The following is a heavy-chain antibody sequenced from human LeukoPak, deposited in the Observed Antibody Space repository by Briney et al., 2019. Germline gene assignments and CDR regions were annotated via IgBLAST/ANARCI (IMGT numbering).Heavy chain of an antibody. CDR3: VRDGMAVAGTAPLDY. CDR1: GFTFSSYW. Sequence: GGSLRLSCAASGFTFSSYWMHWVRQAPGKGLVWVSRINSDGSSTSYADSVKGRFTISRDNSKNTLYLQMSSVRPEDAAVYYCVRDGMAVAGTAPLDYWGQGILVTVSS. CDR2: INSDGSST. J-gene: IGHJ4*02. V-gene: IGHV3-74*01. D-gene: IGHD6-19*01.